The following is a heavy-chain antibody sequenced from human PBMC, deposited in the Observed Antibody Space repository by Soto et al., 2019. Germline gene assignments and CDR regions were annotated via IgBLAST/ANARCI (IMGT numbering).Heavy chain of an antibody. J-gene: IGHJ4*02. CDR2: INAGNGNT. CDR1: GYTFTSYA. CDR3: ARDISGYDDSVD. V-gene: IGHV1-3*01. Sequence: ASVKVSCKASGYTFTSYAMHWVRQAPGQRLEWMGWINAGNGNTKYSQKFQGRVTITRDTSASTAYMELSSLRSEDTAVYYCARDISGYDDSVDSGQVSLATFSS. D-gene: IGHD5-12*01.